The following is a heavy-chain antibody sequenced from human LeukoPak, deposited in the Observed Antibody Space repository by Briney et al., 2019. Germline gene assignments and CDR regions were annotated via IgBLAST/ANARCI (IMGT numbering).Heavy chain of an antibody. Sequence: GGSLRLSCAASGFTFSSYAMHWARQAPGKGLEWVAVISYDGSNKYYADSVKGRFTISRDNSKNTLFLQMNSLRAEDTAVYYCATDWGSLFDYWGQGTLVTVSS. CDR2: ISYDGSNK. J-gene: IGHJ4*02. CDR1: GFTFSSYA. V-gene: IGHV3-30-3*01. CDR3: ATDWGSLFDY. D-gene: IGHD3-16*01.